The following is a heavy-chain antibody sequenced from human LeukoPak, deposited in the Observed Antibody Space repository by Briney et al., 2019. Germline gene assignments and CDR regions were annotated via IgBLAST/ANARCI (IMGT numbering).Heavy chain of an antibody. CDR3: ARDAENRNNWFDP. CDR1: GYTFTGYY. J-gene: IGHJ5*02. Sequence: ASVKVSCKASGYTFTGYYMHWVRQAPGQGLEWMGWINPNSGGTNYAQKFQGRVTMTRDTSISTAYMELSRLRSDDTAVYYCARDAENRNNWFDPWGQGTLVTVSS. CDR2: INPNSGGT. V-gene: IGHV1-2*02.